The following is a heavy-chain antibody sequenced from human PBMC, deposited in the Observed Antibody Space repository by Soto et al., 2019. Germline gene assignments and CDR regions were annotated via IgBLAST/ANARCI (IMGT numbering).Heavy chain of an antibody. J-gene: IGHJ6*02. CDR3: ARDKASVAAADYYYGMDV. CDR2: INPSGGST. D-gene: IGHD6-13*01. Sequence: ASVNVSCKASGYTFTSYYMHWVRQAPGQGLEWMGIINPSGGSTSYAQKFQGRVTMTRDTSTSTVYMELSSLRSEDTAVYYCARDKASVAAADYYYGMDVWGQGTTVTVSS. CDR1: GYTFTSYY. V-gene: IGHV1-46*01.